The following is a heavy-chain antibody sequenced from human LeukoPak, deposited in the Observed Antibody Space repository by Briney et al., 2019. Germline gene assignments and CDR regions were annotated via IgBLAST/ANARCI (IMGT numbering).Heavy chain of an antibody. CDR3: ARDGATVTTYYYYYYGMDV. CDR2: INPSGGPT. CDR1: GYTFTSYY. J-gene: IGHJ6*02. V-gene: IGHV1-46*01. D-gene: IGHD4-17*01. Sequence: ASVKVSCKASGYTFTSYYMHWVRQAPGQGLEWMGIINPSGGPTSYAQKFQGRVSMTRDTSTTTVYMELSSLRSEDTAVYYCARDGATVTTYYYYYYGMDVWGQGTTVTVSS.